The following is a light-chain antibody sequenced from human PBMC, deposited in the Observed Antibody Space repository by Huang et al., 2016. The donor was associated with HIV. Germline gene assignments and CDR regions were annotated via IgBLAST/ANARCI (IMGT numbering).Light chain of an antibody. V-gene: IGKV3-15*01. Sequence: EIVMTQSPATLSVSPGERATLSCRASQSVRSNLAWYQQKPGQAPRLLIYGASTRATGITARFSGSGSGTDFTLTISSLLSEDFAVYYCQQYDNWPLTFGQGTKVEIK. J-gene: IGKJ1*01. CDR3: QQYDNWPLT. CDR1: QSVRSN. CDR2: GAS.